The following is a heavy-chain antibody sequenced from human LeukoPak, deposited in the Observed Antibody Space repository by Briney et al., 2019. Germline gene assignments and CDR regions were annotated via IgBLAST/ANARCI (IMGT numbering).Heavy chain of an antibody. J-gene: IGHJ4*02. V-gene: IGHV4-34*01. CDR1: GGTFSGYY. CDR3: ARREYYGSWSYSN. Sequence: SETLCLTCAVYGGTFSGYYWSWIRQPPGKGLEWIGGINHSGSTNYNPSLKSQVTISVDTSKNQYPLKLSSGADATTAVYYCARREYYGSWSYSNWGQGTLVAVSS. CDR2: INHSGST. D-gene: IGHD3-10*01.